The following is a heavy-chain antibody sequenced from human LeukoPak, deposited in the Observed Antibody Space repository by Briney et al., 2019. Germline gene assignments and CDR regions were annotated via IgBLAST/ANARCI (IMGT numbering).Heavy chain of an antibody. V-gene: IGHV4-38-2*02. J-gene: IGHJ4*02. CDR3: ARDRYYYDSSGYLFDY. D-gene: IGHD3-22*01. CDR2: IYHSGST. CDR1: GYSISSGYF. Sequence: SETLSLTCTVSGYSISSGYFWGWIRQPPGKGLECIGTIYHSGSTYYNPSLKSRVTISVDTSKNQFSLKLNSVTAGDTAVYYCARDRYYYDSSGYLFDYWGQGTLVTVSS.